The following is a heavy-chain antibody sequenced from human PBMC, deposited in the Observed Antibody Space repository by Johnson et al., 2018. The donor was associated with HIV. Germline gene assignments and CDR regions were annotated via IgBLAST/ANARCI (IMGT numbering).Heavy chain of an antibody. J-gene: IGHJ3*02. D-gene: IGHD2-15*01. Sequence: QVQLVESGGGLVKPGGSLRLSCAASGFTFSDYYMSWIRQTPGKGLEWVSYISSSGGTIYYADSVKGRFSISRDNAKNSLYLQMNSLRAEHTAVYYCARDRGYWDAFDIWGQGTMVTVSS. CDR1: GFTFSDYY. CDR3: ARDRGYWDAFDI. V-gene: IGHV3-11*04. CDR2: ISSSGGTI.